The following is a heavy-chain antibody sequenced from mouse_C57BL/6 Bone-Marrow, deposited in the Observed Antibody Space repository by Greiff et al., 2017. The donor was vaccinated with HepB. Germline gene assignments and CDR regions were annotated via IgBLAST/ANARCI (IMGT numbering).Heavy chain of an antibody. J-gene: IGHJ3*01. CDR1: GFTFSDYY. V-gene: IGHV5-12*01. D-gene: IGHD2-1*01. CDR3: ARRVYGNYWFAD. Sequence: EVQVVESGGGLVQPGGSLKLSCAASGFTFSDYYMYWVRQTPEKRLEWVAYISNGGGSTYYPDTVKGRFTISRDNAKNTLYLQMSRLKSEDTAMYDCARRVYGNYWFADWGQGTLVTVSA. CDR2: ISNGGGST.